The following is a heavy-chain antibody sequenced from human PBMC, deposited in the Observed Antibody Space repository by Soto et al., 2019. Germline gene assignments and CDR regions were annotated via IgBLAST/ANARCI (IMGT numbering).Heavy chain of an antibody. J-gene: IGHJ6*02. CDR2: LSGSGGNA. D-gene: IGHD1-26*01. CDR3: VKVGASGSYPPYYYFGMDV. CDR1: GFTFSSYA. V-gene: IGHV3-23*01. Sequence: GGSLRLSCAASGFTFSSYAMSWVRQAPGKGLEWVSTLSGSGGNAYYADSVKGRFSISRDNSKNTLRLQMNSLRADDTAVYYCVKVGASGSYPPYYYFGMDVWGQGTTVTVSS.